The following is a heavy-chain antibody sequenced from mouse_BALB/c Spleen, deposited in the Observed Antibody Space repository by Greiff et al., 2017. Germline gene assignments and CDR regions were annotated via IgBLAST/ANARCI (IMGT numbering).Heavy chain of an antibody. Sequence: EVQVVESGGGLVKPGGSLKLSCAASGFTFSSYAMSWVRQTPEKRLEWVASISSGGSTYYPDSVKGRFTISRDNARNILYLQMSSLRSEDTAMYYCARADYDGYLDYWGQGTTLTVSS. D-gene: IGHD2-3*01. CDR1: GFTFSSYA. CDR3: ARADYDGYLDY. CDR2: ISSGGST. J-gene: IGHJ2*01. V-gene: IGHV5-6-5*01.